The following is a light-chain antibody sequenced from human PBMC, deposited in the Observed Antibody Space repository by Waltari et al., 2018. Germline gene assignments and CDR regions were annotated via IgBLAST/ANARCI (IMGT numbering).Light chain of an antibody. CDR2: GAS. CDR1: QGIRND. V-gene: IGKV1-17*01. CDR3: LQHSDYPFT. J-gene: IGKJ3*01. Sequence: DIQMTQSPSSLSASIGDRVTITCRASQGIRNDLGWYQQKPGRAPRGLIYGASTLQTGVPARFSGSGSGTDFTLTISSLQPEDLATYYCLQHSDYPFTFGPGTKVHVK.